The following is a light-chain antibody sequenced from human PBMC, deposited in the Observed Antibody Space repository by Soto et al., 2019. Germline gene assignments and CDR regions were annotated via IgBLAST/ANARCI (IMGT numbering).Light chain of an antibody. J-gene: IGKJ4*01. Sequence: EIVLTQSPGTLSLSPGERATLSCRASQSVSSSYLAWYQQKPGQAPRLLIYGASSRATGIPDRFSGSGSGTDFTLPISRLEPEDFAVYYCQQYGSSPRVTFGGGTKVEIK. CDR3: QQYGSSPRVT. CDR2: GAS. CDR1: QSVSSSY. V-gene: IGKV3-20*01.